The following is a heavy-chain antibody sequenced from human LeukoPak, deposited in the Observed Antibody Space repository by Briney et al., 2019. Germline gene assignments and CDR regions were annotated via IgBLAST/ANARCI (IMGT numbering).Heavy chain of an antibody. CDR3: STGSGHAFDI. V-gene: IGHV3-74*01. J-gene: IGHJ3*02. CDR2: INSDGSST. Sequence: GGSLRLSCAASGFTFSSYWMTWFRQVPGKGLLWVSRINSDGSSTSYADSVKGRFTISRDNAKNTLYVQMNSLRAEDTAVYYCSTGSGHAFDIWGRGTMVTVSS. CDR1: GFTFSSYW. D-gene: IGHD3-10*01.